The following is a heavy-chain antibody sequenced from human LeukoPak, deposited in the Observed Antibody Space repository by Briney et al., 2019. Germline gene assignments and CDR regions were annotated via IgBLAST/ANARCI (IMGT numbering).Heavy chain of an antibody. D-gene: IGHD2-2*01. CDR3: ARRKYSTNWSPNECYFDY. J-gene: IGHJ4*02. Sequence: PAGSLRLSCAASGFTFSNYCMSWIRQAPGEGLGWVYYISSSGDIIYYAHSVKSRFTISRDNAKNSLYLQMNSLRVEDTAVYYCARRKYSTNWSPNECYFDYWGEGTLVTVSS. CDR2: ISSSGDII. CDR1: GFTFSNYC. V-gene: IGHV3-11*01.